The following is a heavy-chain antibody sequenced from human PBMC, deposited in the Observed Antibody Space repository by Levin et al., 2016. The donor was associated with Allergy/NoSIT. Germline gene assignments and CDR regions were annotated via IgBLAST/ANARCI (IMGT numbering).Heavy chain of an antibody. J-gene: IGHJ4*02. Sequence: GESLKISCAASGFTFSSYAMSWVRQAPGKGLEWVSAISGSGGSTYYADSVKGRFTISRDNSKNTLYLQMNSLRAEDTAVYYCARPVWTTTGIRGGLDYWGQGTLVTVSS. CDR1: GFTFSSYA. V-gene: IGHV3-23*01. D-gene: IGHD3-10*01. CDR2: ISGSGGST. CDR3: ARPVWTTTGIRGGLDY.